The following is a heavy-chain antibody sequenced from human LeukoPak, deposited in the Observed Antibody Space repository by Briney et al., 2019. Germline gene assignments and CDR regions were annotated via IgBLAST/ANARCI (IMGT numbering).Heavy chain of an antibody. J-gene: IGHJ6*02. CDR1: GFTFSSYA. CDR3: AKYSSSTNYYFGMDV. Sequence: HPGGSLRLSCAASGFTFSSYAMSWVRQAPGKGLEWVSAISGSGGSTYYADSVMGRFTISRDNSKNTLYLQMNSLRAEDTALYYCAKYSSSTNYYFGMDVWGQGTTVTVSS. CDR2: ISGSGGST. D-gene: IGHD6-6*01. V-gene: IGHV3-23*01.